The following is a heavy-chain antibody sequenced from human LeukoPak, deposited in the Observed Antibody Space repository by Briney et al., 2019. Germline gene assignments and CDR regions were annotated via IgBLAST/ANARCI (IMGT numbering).Heavy chain of an antibody. CDR1: GGSVSSGGYH. CDR2: IYHSGSA. J-gene: IGHJ5*02. D-gene: IGHD4-11*01. V-gene: IGHV4-61*03. Sequence: SETLSLTCSVPGGSVSSGGYHWSWIRQPPGKGLEWIGYIYHSGSANYNPSLKSRVTISVDTSKNHFSLNLSSVTAADTAVYYCARVGHLTNNWFDPWGQGSLVSVSS. CDR3: ARVGHLTNNWFDP.